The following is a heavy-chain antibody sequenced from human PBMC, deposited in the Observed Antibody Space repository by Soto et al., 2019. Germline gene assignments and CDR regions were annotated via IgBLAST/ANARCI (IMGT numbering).Heavy chain of an antibody. CDR3: AKSPVLTGYYLAYSSGMDV. Sequence: PGGSLRLSCAASGLTFSSYGMHWVRQAPGKGLEWVALISYDETNKYYADSVRGRFTISRDNSKKTLFLQMNSLRAEDTAVYYCAKSPVLTGYYLAYSSGMDVWGQWPTVTVSS. CDR1: GLTFSSYG. D-gene: IGHD3-9*01. CDR2: ISYDETNK. J-gene: IGHJ6*02. V-gene: IGHV3-30*18.